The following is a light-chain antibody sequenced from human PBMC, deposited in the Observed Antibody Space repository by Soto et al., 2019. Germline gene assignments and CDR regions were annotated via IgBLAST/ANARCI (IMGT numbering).Light chain of an antibody. CDR3: SSYTSSSLYV. Sequence: QSALTQPASVSGSPGQSITMSCTGTNSDVGGYEYVSWYQQHADRAPKLIIYDVSNRPSGISGRFSGSKFGNTASLTISGLQAEDEADYYCSSYTSSSLYVFGTGTKVTVL. CDR1: NSDVGGYEY. V-gene: IGLV2-14*03. CDR2: DVS. J-gene: IGLJ1*01.